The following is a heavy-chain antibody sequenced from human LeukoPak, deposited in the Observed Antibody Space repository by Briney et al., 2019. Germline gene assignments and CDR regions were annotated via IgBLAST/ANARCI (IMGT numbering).Heavy chain of an antibody. CDR1: GGSMSSSSYF. Sequence: KPSETLSLTCTVSGGSMSSSSYFWGWIRQPPGKGLEWIGTIYYSGSTYYHPSLKKRVTISVDTSKNQFSLKLNSVTAADTAVYYCAVAGVRYYDSSGLYAFDFWGQGTMVTVSS. J-gene: IGHJ3*01. CDR2: IYYSGST. CDR3: AVAGVRYYDSSGLYAFDF. V-gene: IGHV4-39*01. D-gene: IGHD3-22*01.